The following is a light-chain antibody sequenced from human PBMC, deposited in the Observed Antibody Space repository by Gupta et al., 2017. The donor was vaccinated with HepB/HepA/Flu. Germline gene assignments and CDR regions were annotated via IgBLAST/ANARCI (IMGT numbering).Light chain of an antibody. CDR1: QGISSS. Sequence: DIQLTQSPSFLSASVGDRVIITCRASQGISSSLAWFQQKPGRAPNLLIYAASTVESGVPSRFSGSGSGTEFTLTISSRQPEDFATYYCQQRSSSPLTFGHGTKVDVK. J-gene: IGKJ3*01. CDR3: QQRSSSPLT. CDR2: AAS. V-gene: IGKV1-9*01.